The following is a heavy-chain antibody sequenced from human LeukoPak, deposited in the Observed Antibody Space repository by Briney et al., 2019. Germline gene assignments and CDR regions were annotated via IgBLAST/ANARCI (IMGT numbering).Heavy chain of an antibody. CDR1: GFNFANHA. CDR2: ISGGGDIT. CDR3: VREDTPATANY. J-gene: IGHJ4*02. Sequence: GGSLRLSCAASGFNFANHAMSWVRQTPGKGLEWVSAISGGGDITYYAGSVTGRFTISRDNSKDTLFLQMHSLRPGDTAVYYCVREDTPATANYWGQGTLVTISS. D-gene: IGHD2-21*02. V-gene: IGHV3-23*01.